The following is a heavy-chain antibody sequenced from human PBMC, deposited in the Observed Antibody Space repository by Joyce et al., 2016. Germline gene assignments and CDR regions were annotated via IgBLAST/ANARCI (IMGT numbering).Heavy chain of an antibody. CDR2: IRPIFGPA. CDR3: ARDLRAPSTSNDAFDI. V-gene: IGHV1-69*01. J-gene: IGHJ3*02. CDR1: GGGVSSYS. Sequence: QVQLVQSGAEVKKPGSSVKVSCKASGGGVSSYSINWGRQAPGQGLEGMGGIRPIFGPANDAQKFQGRVTITADESTSTAYMELSSLKSEDTAVYYCARDLRAPSTSNDAFDIWGQGTMVTVSS.